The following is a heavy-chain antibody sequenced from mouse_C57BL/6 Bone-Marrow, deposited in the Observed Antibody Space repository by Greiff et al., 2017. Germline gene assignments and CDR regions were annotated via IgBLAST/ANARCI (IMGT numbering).Heavy chain of an antibody. J-gene: IGHJ2*01. CDR2: IDPENGDT. CDR3: TYGYYEDY. D-gene: IGHD2-3*01. Sequence: EVQRVESGAELVRPGASVKLSCTASGFNIKDDYMHWVKQRPEQGLEWIGWIDPENGDTEYASKFQGKATITADTSSNTAYLQLSSLTSEDTAVYYCTYGYYEDYWGQGTTRTVSS. CDR1: GFNIKDDY. V-gene: IGHV14-4*01.